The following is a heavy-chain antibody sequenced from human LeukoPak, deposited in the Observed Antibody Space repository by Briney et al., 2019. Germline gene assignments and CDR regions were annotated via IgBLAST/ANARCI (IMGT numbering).Heavy chain of an antibody. V-gene: IGHV3-23*01. CDR3: AKPPLYCSGTSCHIDY. D-gene: IGHD2-2*02. J-gene: IGHJ4*02. CDR1: AFIFSGHW. CDR2: ISGNGDST. Sequence: PAGGSLRLSCEGSAFIFSGHWMNWVRQTPGKGLEWVSAISGNGDSTNYADSVKGRFTISRDNSKNTLYLEMNSLRAEDTAIYYCAKPPLYCSGTSCHIDYWGQGTLVTVSS.